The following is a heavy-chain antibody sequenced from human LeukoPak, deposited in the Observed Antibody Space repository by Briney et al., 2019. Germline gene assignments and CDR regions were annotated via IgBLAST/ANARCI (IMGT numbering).Heavy chain of an antibody. V-gene: IGHV1-8*01. Sequence: ASVKVSCKASGYTFTSYDINWVRQATGQGLEWMGWMNPNSGNTGYAQKFQGRVTMTEDTSTDTAYMELSSLRSEDTAVYYCATKALDYYDSSGYGLYYFDYWGQGTLVTVSS. D-gene: IGHD3-22*01. J-gene: IGHJ4*02. CDR1: GYTFTSYD. CDR3: ATKALDYYDSSGYGLYYFDY. CDR2: MNPNSGNT.